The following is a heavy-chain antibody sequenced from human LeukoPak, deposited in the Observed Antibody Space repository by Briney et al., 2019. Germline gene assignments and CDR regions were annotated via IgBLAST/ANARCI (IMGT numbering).Heavy chain of an antibody. D-gene: IGHD3-3*01. CDR1: GGTFSSYA. CDR2: IIPMCGTA. CDR3: ARVPYYDFWSGQRGYYYYMDV. V-gene: IGHV1-69*01. J-gene: IGHJ6*03. Sequence: SVKVSCKAFGGTFSSYAISWVRQAPGQGLEWMGGIIPMCGTANYAQKFQGRVTITADESTSTAYMELSSLRSEDTAVYYCARVPYYDFWSGQRGYYYYMDVWGKGTTVTVSS.